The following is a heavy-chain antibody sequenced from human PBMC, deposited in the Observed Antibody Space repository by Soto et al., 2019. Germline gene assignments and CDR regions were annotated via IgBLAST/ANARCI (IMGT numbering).Heavy chain of an antibody. Sequence: EVQLLESGGGLVQPGGSLTLSCAASGFTFNSYAMTWVRLTPGKGLEWVSAISGSGATTYYADSVKGRFTISRDNSKNTLYLQMNTLKAEDTAIYYCAKVKGYAYLADFWGQGTLVTVSS. J-gene: IGHJ4*02. V-gene: IGHV3-23*01. CDR3: AKVKGYAYLADF. D-gene: IGHD3-16*01. CDR1: GFTFNSYA. CDR2: ISGSGATT.